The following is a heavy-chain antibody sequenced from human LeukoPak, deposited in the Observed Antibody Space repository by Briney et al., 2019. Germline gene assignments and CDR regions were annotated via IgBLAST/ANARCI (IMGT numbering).Heavy chain of an antibody. CDR2: ISYDGSNK. CDR3: ARGDWGFPFDY. D-gene: IGHD2-21*02. Sequence: PGRSLRLSCAASGFTFSSYGMHWVRQAPGKGLEWVAVISYDGSNKYYADSVKGRFTISRDNSKNTLYLQMNSLRAEDTAVYYCARGDWGFPFDYWGQGTLVTVSS. J-gene: IGHJ4*02. CDR1: GFTFSSYG. V-gene: IGHV3-30*03.